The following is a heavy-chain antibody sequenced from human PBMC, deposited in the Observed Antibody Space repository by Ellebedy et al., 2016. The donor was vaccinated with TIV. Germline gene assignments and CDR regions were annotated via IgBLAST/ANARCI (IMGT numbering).Heavy chain of an antibody. Sequence: GGSLRLSXAASGFTFSSYAMSWVRQAPGKGLEWVSAISGSGGSTYYADSVKGRFTISRDNSKNTLYLQMNSLRAEDTAVYYCAKDLNVLLWFGELFDAFDIWGQGTMVTVSS. V-gene: IGHV3-23*01. J-gene: IGHJ3*02. CDR3: AKDLNVLLWFGELFDAFDI. CDR2: ISGSGGST. D-gene: IGHD3-10*01. CDR1: GFTFSSYA.